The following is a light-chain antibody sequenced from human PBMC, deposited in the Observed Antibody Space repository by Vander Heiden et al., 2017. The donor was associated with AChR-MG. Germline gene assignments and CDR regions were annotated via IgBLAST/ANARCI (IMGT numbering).Light chain of an antibody. CDR3: SSYTSSSTL. J-gene: IGLJ3*02. Sequence: QSALTQPASVPGSPGQSFTISCTGSSSDVGGYNYVSWYQQHPGKAPKLMIYGVSNRPSGVSNRFSGSKSGNTASLTISGLQAEDEADYYCSSYTSSSTLFGGGTKLTVL. V-gene: IGLV2-14*03. CDR1: SSDVGGYNY. CDR2: GVS.